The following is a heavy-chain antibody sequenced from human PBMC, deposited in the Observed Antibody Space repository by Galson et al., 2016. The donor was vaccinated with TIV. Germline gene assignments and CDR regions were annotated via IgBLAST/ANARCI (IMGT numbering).Heavy chain of an antibody. Sequence: QSGAEVKKPGDSLKISCKASGYRFTNSWIAWVRQMPGKGLEWMGVIYPADSDTTYRPSLQGQVTMSVDKSISTAYLQWSSLKASDTAMYYCARLLTYCNVTTFTTFGYFDYWGQGTPVTVSS. CDR2: IYPADSDT. V-gene: IGHV5-51*03. J-gene: IGHJ4*02. CDR1: GYRFTNSW. CDR3: ARLLTYCNVTTFTTFGYFDY. D-gene: IGHD2/OR15-2a*01.